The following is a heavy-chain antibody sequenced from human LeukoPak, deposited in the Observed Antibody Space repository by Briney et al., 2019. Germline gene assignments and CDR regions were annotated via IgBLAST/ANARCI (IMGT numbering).Heavy chain of an antibody. CDR2: IYYSGST. V-gene: IGHV4-39*01. J-gene: IGHJ5*02. D-gene: IGHD6-13*01. CDR3: ARVPIAAAAWFDP. CDR1: GYSISSSSYY. Sequence: SETLSLTCTVSGYSISSSSYYWGWIRQPPGKGLEWIGSIYYSGSTYYNPSLKSRVTISVDTSKNQFSLKLSSVTAADTAVYYCARVPIAAAAWFDPWGQGTLVTVSS.